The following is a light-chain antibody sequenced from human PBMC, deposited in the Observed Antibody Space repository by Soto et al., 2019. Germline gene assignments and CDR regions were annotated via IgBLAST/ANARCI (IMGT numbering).Light chain of an antibody. CDR1: QSLVHSDRNTY. Sequence: DIVMTQTPLSSPVTLGQPASISCRSSQSLVHSDRNTYLSWLQQRPGQPPRLLIYQISNRFSGVXDXXSGSGAGTEFTLKISKVEAEDVGVYYCMQATQFPFTFGPGTKVDIK. V-gene: IGKV2-24*01. J-gene: IGKJ3*01. CDR2: QIS. CDR3: MQATQFPFT.